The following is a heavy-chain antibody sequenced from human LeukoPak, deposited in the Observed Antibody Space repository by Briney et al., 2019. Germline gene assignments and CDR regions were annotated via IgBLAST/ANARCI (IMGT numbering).Heavy chain of an antibody. CDR3: ARDHYYGSGSYTAFDF. J-gene: IGHJ4*02. CDR1: GFSFSNYA. CDR2: ISYDGSNK. Sequence: GGSLRLSCAAYGFSFSNYAIHWVRQAPGKGLEWVADISYDGSNKYYADSVKGRFTISRDNSKNTLYLQVNSLRGEDTAVYYCARDHYYGSGSYTAFDFWGQGTLVTVSS. D-gene: IGHD3-10*01. V-gene: IGHV3-30*04.